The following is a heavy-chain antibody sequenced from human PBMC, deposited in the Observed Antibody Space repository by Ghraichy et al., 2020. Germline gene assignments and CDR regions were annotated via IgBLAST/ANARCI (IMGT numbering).Heavy chain of an antibody. Sequence: GGSLRLSCVASGGTISTDWMHWVRQAPGKGLVWVSRIERDGGRTNYADSVKGRFTISRDNAKNTVYLEMTSLRVEDTGVYFCARKPLTATNWFDPWGQGTLVTVSS. CDR3: ARKPLTATNWFDP. V-gene: IGHV3-74*01. J-gene: IGHJ5*02. CDR1: GGTISTDW. D-gene: IGHD3-9*01. CDR2: IERDGGRT.